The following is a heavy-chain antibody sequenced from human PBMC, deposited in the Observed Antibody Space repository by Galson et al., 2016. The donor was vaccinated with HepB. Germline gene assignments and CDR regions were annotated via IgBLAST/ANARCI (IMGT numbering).Heavy chain of an antibody. D-gene: IGHD3-10*01. CDR1: GFTFSNYW. V-gene: IGHV3-74*01. CDR3: VRYYGSGTYTFDN. Sequence: SLRLSCAASGFTFSNYWMHWVRQVPGKGLVWVSRMNGDGSDTTYADSVKGRFTISRDNAKNTLYLQMNSLRAEDTAVYYCVRYYGSGTYTFDNRGQGTLVTVSS. CDR2: MNGDGSDT. J-gene: IGHJ4*02.